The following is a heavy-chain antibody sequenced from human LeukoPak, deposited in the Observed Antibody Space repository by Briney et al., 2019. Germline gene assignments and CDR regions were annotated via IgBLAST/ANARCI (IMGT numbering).Heavy chain of an antibody. CDR1: GFTFSSYA. D-gene: IGHD2-2*01. V-gene: IGHV3-23*01. J-gene: IGHJ4*02. Sequence: GGSLRPSCAASGFTFSSYAMSWVRQAPGKGLEWVSAISGSGGSTYYADSVKGRFTISRDNSKNTLYLQMNSLRAEDTAVYYCATIRSYQLLSFDYWGQGTLVTVSS. CDR3: ATIRSYQLLSFDY. CDR2: ISGSGGST.